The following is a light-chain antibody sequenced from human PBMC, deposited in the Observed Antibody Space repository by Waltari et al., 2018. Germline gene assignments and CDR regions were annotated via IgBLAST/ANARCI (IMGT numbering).Light chain of an antibody. V-gene: IGKV2-30*02. CDR1: QSLVHSDGNTY. J-gene: IGKJ1*01. Sequence: DGVLTQSPPSLPVPLGQPASVACSSSQSLVHSDGNTYLNWFHQRPGQSPRRLISKVSNRDSGVPDRVSGSGSGTDFTLKISRVEAEDVGVYYCMQGTHWPRTFGQGTKVEIK. CDR3: MQGTHWPRT. CDR2: KVS.